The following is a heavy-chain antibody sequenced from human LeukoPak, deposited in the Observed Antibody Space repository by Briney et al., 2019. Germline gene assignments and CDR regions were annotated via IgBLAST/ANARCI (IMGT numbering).Heavy chain of an antibody. D-gene: IGHD3-3*01. CDR2: ISYDGSNK. CDR3: ARDFWMGY. Sequence: GALRLSCAASGFTFSSYAMHWVRQAPGKGLEWVAVISYDGSNKYYADSVKGRFTISRDNSKNTLYLQMNSLRAEDTAVYYCARDFWMGYWGQGTLVTVSS. V-gene: IGHV3-30*04. J-gene: IGHJ4*02. CDR1: GFTFSSYA.